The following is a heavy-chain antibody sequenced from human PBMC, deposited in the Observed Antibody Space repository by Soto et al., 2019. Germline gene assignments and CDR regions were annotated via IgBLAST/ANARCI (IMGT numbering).Heavy chain of an antibody. CDR1: GFTFSSYS. CDR2: ISSSSSYI. D-gene: IGHD4-17*01. CDR3: ASRGTYGDYFDS. V-gene: IGHV3-21*01. Sequence: EVQLVESGGGLVKPGGSLRLSCAASGFTFSSYSMNWVRQAPGKGLEWVSSISSSSSYIYYADSVKGRFTISRDNAKNSLYLQMNGLRAEDTAVYYCASRGTYGDYFDSWGQGTLVTVSS. J-gene: IGHJ4*02.